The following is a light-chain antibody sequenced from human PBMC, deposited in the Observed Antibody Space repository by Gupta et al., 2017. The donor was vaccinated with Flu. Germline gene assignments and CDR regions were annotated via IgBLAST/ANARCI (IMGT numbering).Light chain of an antibody. Sequence: QSVLAQPPSASGTPGQSVTISCSGSSSNIGSNTVNWYQQVPGTSPKLLIYGSNQRPSGVPDRFAGSKSGTSASLAISGLQSEDEADYYCAAWDDSLNGHYVFGTGTKVTVL. CDR2: GSN. CDR1: SSNIGSNT. J-gene: IGLJ1*01. CDR3: AAWDDSLNGHYV. V-gene: IGLV1-44*01.